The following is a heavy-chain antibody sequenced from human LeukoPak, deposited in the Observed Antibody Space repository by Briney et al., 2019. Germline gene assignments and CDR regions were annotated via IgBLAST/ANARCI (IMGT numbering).Heavy chain of an antibody. J-gene: IGHJ4*02. Sequence: PGGSLRLSCAASGFTFSSYAMSWVRQAPGKGLEWVSAISGSGRSTYYADSVKGRFTISRDNSKNTLYLQMNSLRAEDTAVYYCAKDFSGYDTCDYWGQGTLVTVSS. CDR1: GFTFSSYA. D-gene: IGHD5-12*01. CDR3: AKDFSGYDTCDY. CDR2: ISGSGRST. V-gene: IGHV3-23*01.